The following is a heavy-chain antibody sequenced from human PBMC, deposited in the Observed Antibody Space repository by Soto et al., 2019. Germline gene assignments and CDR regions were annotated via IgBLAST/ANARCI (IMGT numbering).Heavy chain of an antibody. D-gene: IGHD3-22*01. V-gene: IGHV4-30-4*01. J-gene: IGHJ5*02. CDR1: GGSISSGDYY. CDR2: IYYSGST. CDR3: ARDRLWGPRVSGGYSP. Sequence: QVQLQESGPGLVKPSQTLSLTCNVSGGSISSGDYYWSWIRQPPGKGLEWIGYIYYSGSTYYNPSLKSRVTISVDTSKNQFSLKLSSVTAADTAVYYCARDRLWGPRVSGGYSPWGQGTLVTVSS.